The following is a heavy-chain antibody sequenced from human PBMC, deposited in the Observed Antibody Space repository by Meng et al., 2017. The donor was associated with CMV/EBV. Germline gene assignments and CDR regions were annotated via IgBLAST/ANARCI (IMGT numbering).Heavy chain of an antibody. CDR3: ARGLPAADPDAFDI. D-gene: IGHD2-2*01. CDR1: GGTFSSYA. Sequence: SVKVSCKASGGTFSSYAISWLRQAPGQGLEWMGGIIPIFGTANYAQKFQGRVTITTDESTSTAYMELSSLRSEDTAVYYCARGLPAADPDAFDIWGQGTMVTVSS. V-gene: IGHV1-69*05. J-gene: IGHJ3*02. CDR2: IIPIFGTA.